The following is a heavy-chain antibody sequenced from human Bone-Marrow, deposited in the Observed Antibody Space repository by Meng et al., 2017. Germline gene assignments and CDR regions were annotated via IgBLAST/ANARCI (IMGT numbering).Heavy chain of an antibody. CDR2: IKQDGSEK. CDR3: ARDSGMVRGVIKHKYYYYGMDV. D-gene: IGHD3-10*01. J-gene: IGHJ6*02. V-gene: IGHV3-7*01. CDR1: GFTFSSYW. Sequence: GESLKISCAASGFTFSSYWMSWVRQAPGKGLEWVANIKQDGSEKYYVDSVKGRFTISRDNAKNSLYLQMNSLRAEDTAVYYCARDSGMVRGVIKHKYYYYGMDVWGQGTTVTVSS.